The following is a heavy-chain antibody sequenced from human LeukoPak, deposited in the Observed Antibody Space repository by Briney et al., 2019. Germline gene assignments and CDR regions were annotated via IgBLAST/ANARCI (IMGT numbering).Heavy chain of an antibody. J-gene: IGHJ3*02. CDR2: IYYSGST. V-gene: IGHV4-59*12. Sequence: PSETLSLTCTVSGGSFSSYYWSWIRQPPGKGLEWIGSIYYSGSTYYNPSLKSRVTISVDTSKNQFSLKLSSVTAADTAVYYCARGGGYSYGDAFDIWGQGTMVTVSS. D-gene: IGHD5-18*01. CDR1: GGSFSSYY. CDR3: ARGGGYSYGDAFDI.